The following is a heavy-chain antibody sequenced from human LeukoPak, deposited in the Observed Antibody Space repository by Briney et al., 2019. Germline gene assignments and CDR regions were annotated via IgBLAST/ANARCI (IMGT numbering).Heavy chain of an antibody. CDR1: GYSFTSYW. Sequence: GESLKISCKGSGYSFTSYWISWVRQMPGKGLEWMGRIDPSDAYNDYSPSFQGHVTISADKSISTAYLQWSSLKASDTAMYYCARDYYDSSGYQYWGQGTLVTVSS. CDR2: IDPSDAYN. CDR3: ARDYYDSSGYQY. J-gene: IGHJ4*02. V-gene: IGHV5-10-1*01. D-gene: IGHD3-22*01.